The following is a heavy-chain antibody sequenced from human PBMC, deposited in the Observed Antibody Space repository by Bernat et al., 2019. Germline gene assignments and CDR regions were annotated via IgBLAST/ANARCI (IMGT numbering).Heavy chain of an antibody. CDR2: ISYDGSNK. J-gene: IGHJ5*02. Sequence: QVQLVESGGGVVQPGRSLRLSCAASGFTFSSYAMHWVRQAPGKGLEWVAVISYDGSNKYYADSVKGRFTISRDNSKNTLYLQMNSLRAEDTAVYYCAGGYSSGWYNWFDPWGQGTLVTVSS. V-gene: IGHV3-30-3*01. D-gene: IGHD6-19*01. CDR1: GFTFSSYA. CDR3: AGGYSSGWYNWFDP.